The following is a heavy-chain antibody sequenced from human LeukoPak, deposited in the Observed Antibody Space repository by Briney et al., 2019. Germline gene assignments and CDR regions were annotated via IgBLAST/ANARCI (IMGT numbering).Heavy chain of an antibody. CDR3: ARSLENSHYYYGMGV. D-gene: IGHD1/OR15-1a*01. CDR2: IIPIFGTA. CDR1: GGTFSSYA. Sequence: SVKVSCKASGGTFSSYAISWVRQAPGQGLEWMGGIIPIFGTANYAQKFQGRVTITADESTSTAYMELSSLRSEDPAVYYCARSLENSHYYYGMGVWGQGTTVTVSS. V-gene: IGHV1-69*01. J-gene: IGHJ6*02.